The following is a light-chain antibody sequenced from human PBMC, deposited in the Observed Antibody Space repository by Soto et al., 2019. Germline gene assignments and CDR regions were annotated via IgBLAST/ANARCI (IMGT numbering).Light chain of an antibody. J-gene: IGKJ1*01. CDR1: QSVSSSY. CDR3: HQVYTYPRT. V-gene: IGKV3-20*01. CDR2: GAS. Sequence: EIVLTQSPGTLSLSPGERATLSCRASQSVSSSYLAWYQQKPGQAPRLLIYGASRRATGIPDRFSGSGSGTDFTLTISRLEPEDFATYYCHQVYTYPRTFGQGTKVDIK.